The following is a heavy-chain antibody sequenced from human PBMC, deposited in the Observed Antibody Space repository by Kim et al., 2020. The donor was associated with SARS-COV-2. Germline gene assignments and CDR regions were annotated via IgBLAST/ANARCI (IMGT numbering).Heavy chain of an antibody. D-gene: IGHD3-16*01. CDR2: ISYDGSNK. J-gene: IGHJ4*02. CDR1: GFTFSSYA. CDR3: ARVGGGSPDY. V-gene: IGHV3-30*04. Sequence: GGSLRLSCAASGFTFSSYAMHWVRQAPGKGLEWVAVISYDGSNKYYADSVKGRFTISRDNSKNTLYLQMNSLRAEDTAVYYCARVGGGSPDYWGQGTLVTVSS.